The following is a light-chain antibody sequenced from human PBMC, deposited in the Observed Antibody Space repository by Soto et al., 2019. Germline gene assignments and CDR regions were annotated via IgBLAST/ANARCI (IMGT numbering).Light chain of an antibody. CDR1: QSVSSID. J-gene: IGKJ1*01. Sequence: EIVLTQSPGTLSLSPGERATLSCRASQSVSSIDLAWYQQKPGQAPRLLIYGASSRATGIPDRFSGSGSGTDFTLTISRLEPEDFAVSYCQPYGSSPLTFGQGTKVKIK. CDR3: QPYGSSPLT. V-gene: IGKV3-20*01. CDR2: GAS.